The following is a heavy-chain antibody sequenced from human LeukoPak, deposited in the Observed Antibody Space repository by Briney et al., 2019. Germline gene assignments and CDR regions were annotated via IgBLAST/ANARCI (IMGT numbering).Heavy chain of an antibody. D-gene: IGHD4-17*01. CDR1: GGSISSYY. V-gene: IGHV4-59*08. J-gene: IGHJ4*02. Sequence: SETLSLTCTVSGGSISSYYWSWLRQPPRKGVEWIGYIYYSGSTNYNPSLTSRVTISVDTSKNQFSLKLSSGTAADTAVYYCARHGNTVTNYFDYWGQGTLVTVSS. CDR3: ARHGNTVTNYFDY. CDR2: IYYSGST.